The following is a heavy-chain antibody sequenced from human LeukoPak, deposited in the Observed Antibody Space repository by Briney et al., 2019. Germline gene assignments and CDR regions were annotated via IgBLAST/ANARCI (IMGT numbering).Heavy chain of an antibody. V-gene: IGHV3-30*01. D-gene: IGHD6-19*01. J-gene: IGHJ3*02. CDR2: ISYDGSNK. CDR1: GFTFSSYA. CDR3: ASGSVALGAFDI. Sequence: GGSLRLSCAASGFTFSSYAMHWVRQAPGKGLEWVAVISYDGSNKYYADSVKGRFTISRDNSKNTLYLQMNGLRAEDTAMYYCASGSVALGAFDIWGQGTMVTVSS.